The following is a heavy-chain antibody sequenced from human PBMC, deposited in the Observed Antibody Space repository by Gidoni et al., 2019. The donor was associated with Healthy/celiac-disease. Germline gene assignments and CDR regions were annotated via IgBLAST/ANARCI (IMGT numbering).Heavy chain of an antibody. CDR2: IYYSGST. J-gene: IGHJ4*02. D-gene: IGHD3-22*01. V-gene: IGHV4-39*01. Sequence: QLQLQESGPGLVKPSATLSLTCTVSGGSISSSSYYWGWIRQPPGKGLEWIGSIYYSGSTYYNPSLKSRVTISVDTSKNQFSLKLSSVTAADTAVYYCARLDDSSGYYDYWGQGTLVTVSS. CDR3: ARLDDSSGYYDY. CDR1: GGSISSSSYY.